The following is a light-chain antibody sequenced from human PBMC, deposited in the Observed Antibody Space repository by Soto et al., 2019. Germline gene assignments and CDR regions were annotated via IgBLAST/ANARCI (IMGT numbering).Light chain of an antibody. J-gene: IGKJ1*01. Sequence: EIVLTQSPGTLSLSPGERATLSCRASQSVSGSYLAWYQQKPGQAPRLLIYGASSRATGIPDRFSGSGSGTDFTLTISRLEPEDFAVYYCHQYDSSPWTFGQGTKVEIK. V-gene: IGKV3-20*01. CDR3: HQYDSSPWT. CDR1: QSVSGSY. CDR2: GAS.